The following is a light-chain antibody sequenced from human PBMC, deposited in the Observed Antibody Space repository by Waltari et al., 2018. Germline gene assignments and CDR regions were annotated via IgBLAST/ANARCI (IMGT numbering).Light chain of an antibody. Sequence: EIVLTPSPGTLSLSPGERATLSCRASQSVSSSYLAWYQQKPGQAPRLLIYGSSSRATGIPDRFSGSGSGTDFTLTISRLEPEDFAVYYCQHFGSSIFTFGPGTKVDIK. CDR1: QSVSSSY. CDR2: GSS. V-gene: IGKV3-20*01. CDR3: QHFGSSIFT. J-gene: IGKJ3*01.